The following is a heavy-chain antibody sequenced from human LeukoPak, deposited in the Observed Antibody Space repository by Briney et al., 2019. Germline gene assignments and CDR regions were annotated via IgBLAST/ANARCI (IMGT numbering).Heavy chain of an antibody. Sequence: GASVKVSCKASGYTFTSYYMHWVRQAPGQGLEWMGWINPNSGGTNYAQKFQGRVTMTRDTSISTAYMELSRLRSDDTAVYYCARARITMVRGVDGFGYWGQGTLVTVSS. J-gene: IGHJ4*02. CDR2: INPNSGGT. D-gene: IGHD3-10*01. CDR3: ARARITMVRGVDGFGY. V-gene: IGHV1-2*02. CDR1: GYTFTSYY.